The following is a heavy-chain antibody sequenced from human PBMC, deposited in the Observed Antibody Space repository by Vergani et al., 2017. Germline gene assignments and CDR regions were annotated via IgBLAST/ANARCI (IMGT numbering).Heavy chain of an antibody. CDR2: IYSGDET. V-gene: IGHV3-66*02. CDR1: GSTVIGNY. Sequence: ELQLVGSGGGLVQPGGPLRLSCAALGSTVIGNYMTWVGQAPGKGLVWVSHIYSGDETYYADSVKGRVTISRDTSKNTLHLQINNLRVEDTAVYYGARGDYYGSGTYVDPWGQGTLVTVSS. CDR3: ARGDYYGSGTYVDP. J-gene: IGHJ5*02. D-gene: IGHD3-10*01.